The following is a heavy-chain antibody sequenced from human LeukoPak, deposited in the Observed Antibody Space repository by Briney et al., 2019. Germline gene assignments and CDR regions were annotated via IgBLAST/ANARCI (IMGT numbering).Heavy chain of an antibody. CDR1: GGSFSGYY. J-gene: IGHJ4*02. Sequence: SETLPLTCAVYGGSFSGYYWSWIRQPPGKGLEWIGEINHSGSANYNPSLKSRVTISVDTSKNQFSLKLSSVTAADTAVYYCARERAPGPITFGGVIVMYFDYWGQGTLVTVSS. V-gene: IGHV4-34*01. CDR2: INHSGSA. D-gene: IGHD3-16*02. CDR3: ARERAPGPITFGGVIVMYFDY.